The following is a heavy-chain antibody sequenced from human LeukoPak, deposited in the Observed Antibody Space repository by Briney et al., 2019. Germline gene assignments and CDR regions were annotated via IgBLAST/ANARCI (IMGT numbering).Heavy chain of an antibody. CDR1: GYTLTELS. D-gene: IGHD2-21*02. CDR3: ATLAYCGGDCYGHYYMDV. V-gene: IGHV1-24*01. CDR2: FDPEDGET. J-gene: IGHJ6*03. Sequence: ASVKVSCKVSGYTLTELSMHWVRQAPGKGLEWMGGFDPEDGETIYAQKFQGRVTMTEDTSTDTAYMELSSLRSEDTAVYYCATLAYCGGDCYGHYYMDVWGKGTTVTISS.